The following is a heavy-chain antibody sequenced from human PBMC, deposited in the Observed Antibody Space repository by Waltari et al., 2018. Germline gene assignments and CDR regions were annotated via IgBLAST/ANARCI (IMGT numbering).Heavy chain of an antibody. Sequence: EVQLVESGGGLVQPGRSLRLSCTASGFTFGDYAMSWVRQAPGKGLEWVGCMRSKAYGGTTEYAASVKGRCTISRDDSKSIAYLQMNSLKTEDTAVYYCTRVRMGATYFDYWGQGTLVTVSS. J-gene: IGHJ4*02. D-gene: IGHD1-26*01. CDR1: GFTFGDYA. V-gene: IGHV3-49*04. CDR2: MRSKAYGGTT. CDR3: TRVRMGATYFDY.